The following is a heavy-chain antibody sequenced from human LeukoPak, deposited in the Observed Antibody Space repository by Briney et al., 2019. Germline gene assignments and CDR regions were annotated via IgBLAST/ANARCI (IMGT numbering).Heavy chain of an antibody. J-gene: IGHJ4*02. CDR3: TTENPAWRGFLEWSPDDY. Sequence: GGSLRLSCAASGFTFSNAWMSWVRQAPGKGLEWVGRIKSKTDGGTTDYAAPVKGRFTISRDDSKNTLYLQMNSLKTEDTAVYYCTTENPAWRGFLEWSPDDYWGQGTLVTVSS. D-gene: IGHD3-3*01. CDR2: IKSKTDGGTT. CDR1: GFTFSNAW. V-gene: IGHV3-15*01.